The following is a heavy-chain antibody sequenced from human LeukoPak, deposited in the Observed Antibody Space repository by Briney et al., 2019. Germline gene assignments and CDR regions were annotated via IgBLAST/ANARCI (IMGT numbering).Heavy chain of an antibody. CDR1: GGTFSSYA. D-gene: IGHD6-13*01. Sequence: SVKVSCKASGGTFSSYAISWVRQAPGQGLEWMGGIIPIFGTANYAQKFQGRVTITADESTSTAYMELSSLRSEDTAVYFCASAPRYSSRWPNNWFDPWGQGTLVTVSS. CDR3: ASAPRYSSRWPNNWFDP. CDR2: IIPIFGTA. V-gene: IGHV1-69*13. J-gene: IGHJ5*02.